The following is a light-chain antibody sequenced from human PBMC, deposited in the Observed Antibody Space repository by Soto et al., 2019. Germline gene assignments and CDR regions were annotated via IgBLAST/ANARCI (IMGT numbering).Light chain of an antibody. V-gene: IGLV2-8*01. Sequence: QSALTQPPSASGSPGQSVAISCTGTSGDVGGYKYVSWYQQHPGKAPKLIIYEVSERPSGVPDRFSGSKSGNTASLTVSGLQSEDEAHYYCMSSGVSRPVLGTGTKLTVI. CDR3: MSSGVSRPV. CDR1: SGDVGGYKY. CDR2: EVS. J-gene: IGLJ1*01.